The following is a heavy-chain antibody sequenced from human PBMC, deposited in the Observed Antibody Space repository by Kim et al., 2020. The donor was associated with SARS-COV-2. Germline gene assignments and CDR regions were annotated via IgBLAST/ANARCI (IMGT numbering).Heavy chain of an antibody. CDR3: AKDLTGYYTQVDY. CDR2: IWYDGSNK. V-gene: IGHV3-33*06. D-gene: IGHD3-9*01. CDR1: GFTFSSYG. J-gene: IGHJ4*02. Sequence: GGSLRLSCAASGFTFSSYGMHWVRQAPGKGLEWVAVIWYDGSNKYYADSVKGRFTISRDNSKNTLYLQMNSLRAEDTAVYYCAKDLTGYYTQVDYWGQGTLVTVSS.